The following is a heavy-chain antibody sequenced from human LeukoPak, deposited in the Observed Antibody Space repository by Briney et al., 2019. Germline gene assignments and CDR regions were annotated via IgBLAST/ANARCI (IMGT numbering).Heavy chain of an antibody. D-gene: IGHD3-16*02. Sequence: GGSLRLSCAASGFTFSSYWMSWVRQAPGKGLEWVANIKQDGSEKYYVDSVKGRFTTSRDNAKNSLYLQMNSLRAEDTAVYYCAREGLGVWGSYRYTATNDFDYWGQGTLVTVSS. CDR3: AREGLGVWGSYRYTATNDFDY. V-gene: IGHV3-7*01. CDR2: IKQDGSEK. CDR1: GFTFSSYW. J-gene: IGHJ4*02.